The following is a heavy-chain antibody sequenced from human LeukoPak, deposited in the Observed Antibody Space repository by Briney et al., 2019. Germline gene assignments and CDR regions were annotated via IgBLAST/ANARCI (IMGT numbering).Heavy chain of an antibody. CDR1: GFTFSSYS. Sequence: GGSLRLSCAASGFTFSSYSMNWVRQAPGKGLEWVSYISSSSSTIYYADSVKGRFTISRDNAKNSLYLQMNSLRAEDTAVYYCAKDLLPFGVVNFDYWGQGTLVTVSS. V-gene: IGHV3-48*04. J-gene: IGHJ4*02. D-gene: IGHD3-3*01. CDR3: AKDLLPFGVVNFDY. CDR2: ISSSSSTI.